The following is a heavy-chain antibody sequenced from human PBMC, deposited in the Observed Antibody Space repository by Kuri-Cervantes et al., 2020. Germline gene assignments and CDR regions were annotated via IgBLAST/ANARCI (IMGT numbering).Heavy chain of an antibody. D-gene: IGHD1-14*01. CDR3: AKDLTPGGGDAFDI. V-gene: IGHV3-53*01. CDR2: IYSCGST. CDR1: GFTVSSNY. J-gene: IGHJ3*02. Sequence: GGSLRLSCAASGFTVSSNYMSWVRQAPGKGLEWVSVIYSCGSTYYADSVKGRFTISRDNSKNTLYLQMNSLRAEDTAVYYCAKDLTPGGGDAFDIWGQGTMVTVSS.